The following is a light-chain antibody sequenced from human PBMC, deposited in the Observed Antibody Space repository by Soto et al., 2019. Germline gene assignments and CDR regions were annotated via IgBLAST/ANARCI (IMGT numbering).Light chain of an antibody. CDR2: EVN. Sequence: QSALTQPPSASGSPGQSVTISCTGTSSDVGGYNYVSWYQHHPGKAPKLIISEVNKRPSGVPDRFSGSKSGNTASLTVSGLQLEDEADYYYSSYGGTNNTTLVFGTGTKLTVL. CDR3: SSYGGTNNTTLV. J-gene: IGLJ1*01. CDR1: SSDVGGYNY. V-gene: IGLV2-8*01.